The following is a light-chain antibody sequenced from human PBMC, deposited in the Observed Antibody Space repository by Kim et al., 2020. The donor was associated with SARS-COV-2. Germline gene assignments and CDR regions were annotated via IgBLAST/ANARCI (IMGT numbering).Light chain of an antibody. CDR1: KLGDKY. V-gene: IGLV3-1*01. CDR2: QDS. J-gene: IGLJ1*01. CDR3: QAWDSSLYV. Sequence: SYELTQPPSVSVSPGQTASITCSGDKLGDKYACWYQQKSGQSPVLVIYQDSKRPSGIPERFSGSNSGNTATLTISGTQAMDEADYYCQAWDSSLYVFGTGTKVTVL.